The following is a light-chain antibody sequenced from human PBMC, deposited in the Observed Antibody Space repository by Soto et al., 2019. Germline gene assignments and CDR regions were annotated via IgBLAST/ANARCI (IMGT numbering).Light chain of an antibody. V-gene: IGKV3-15*01. Sequence: EIVMTQSPATLSVSPGERATLSCRASRSVSSNLAWYQQKPGQAPRLLIYGASTRATGIPARFSGSGSGTDFTLTINRLEPEDFAVYYCQLYGISPHFGQGTRLEI. CDR2: GAS. CDR1: RSVSSN. CDR3: QLYGISPH. J-gene: IGKJ5*01.